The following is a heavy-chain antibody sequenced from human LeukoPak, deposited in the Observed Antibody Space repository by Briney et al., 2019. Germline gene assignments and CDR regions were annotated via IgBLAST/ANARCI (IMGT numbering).Heavy chain of an antibody. CDR2: IYYSGST. CDR3: ARLGILTGYYSFDRWFDP. D-gene: IGHD3-9*01. CDR1: GGSVSSGSYY. Sequence: SETLSLTCTVSGGSVSSGSYYWSWIRQPPGKGLEWIGYIYYSGSTNYNPSLKSRVTISVDTSKNQFSLKLSSVTAADTAVYYCARLGILTGYYSFDRWFDPWGQGTLVTVSS. J-gene: IGHJ5*02. V-gene: IGHV4-61*01.